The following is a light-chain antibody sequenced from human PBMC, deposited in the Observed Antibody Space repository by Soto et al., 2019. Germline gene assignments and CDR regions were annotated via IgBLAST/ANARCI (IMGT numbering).Light chain of an antibody. J-gene: IGKJ1*01. CDR2: KAS. Sequence: DIQMTPSPSTLSASVGDRVTITCRASQSISSWLAWYQQKPGKAPKLLIYKASSLESGVPSRFSGSGSGTEFTLTISSLQTDDFATYYCQQYNSYPVGFGQGTKVDIK. CDR3: QQYNSYPVG. CDR1: QSISSW. V-gene: IGKV1-5*03.